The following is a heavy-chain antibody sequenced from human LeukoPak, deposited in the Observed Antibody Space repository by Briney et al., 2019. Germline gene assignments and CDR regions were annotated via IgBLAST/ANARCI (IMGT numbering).Heavy chain of an antibody. Sequence: GGSLRLSCAASGFTVSSNYMSWVRQAPGKGLEWVSVIYSGGSTYYANSVKGRFTISRDNAKNSLYLQMNSLRAEDTAVYYCARDRPWSYYYDSSGGDRAFDIWGQGTMVTVSS. CDR3: ARDRPWSYYYDSSGGDRAFDI. D-gene: IGHD3-22*01. V-gene: IGHV3-53*01. CDR2: IYSGGST. CDR1: GFTVSSNY. J-gene: IGHJ3*02.